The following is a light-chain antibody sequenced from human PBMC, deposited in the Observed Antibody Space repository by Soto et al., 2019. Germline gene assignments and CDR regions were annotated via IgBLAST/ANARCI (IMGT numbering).Light chain of an antibody. V-gene: IGKV1-39*01. CDR3: QQSYSTPRT. J-gene: IGKJ1*01. Sequence: IQGTRSPSSLSASVGDRVTITGVASQNINNFLNWYQQKPGKAPKLLIYAASSFQSGVPSRFSGSGSGTDFTLTISSLQPEDFATYYCQQSYSTPRTFGQGTKGDIK. CDR1: QNINNF. CDR2: AAS.